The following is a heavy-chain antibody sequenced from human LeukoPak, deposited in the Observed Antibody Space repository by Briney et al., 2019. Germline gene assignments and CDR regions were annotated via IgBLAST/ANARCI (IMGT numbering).Heavy chain of an antibody. J-gene: IGHJ4*02. CDR2: ISGSGGST. CDR3: AKGGYCSGGSCYPYYFDY. V-gene: IGHV3-23*01. Sequence: GGSLRLSCAASGFTFSSYAMSWVRQAPGKGLEWVSAISGSGGSTYYADSVKGRFTISRDNSKNTLYLQMNSLKAEDTAVYYCAKGGYCSGGSCYPYYFDYWGQGTLVTVSS. CDR1: GFTFSSYA. D-gene: IGHD2-15*01.